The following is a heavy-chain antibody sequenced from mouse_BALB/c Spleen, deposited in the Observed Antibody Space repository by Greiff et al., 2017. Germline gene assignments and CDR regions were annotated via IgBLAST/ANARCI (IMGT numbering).Heavy chain of an antibody. CDR2: ISSGGGST. CDR1: GFAFSSYD. Sequence: EVKLMESGGGLVKPGGSLKLSCAASGFAFSSYDMSWVRQTPEKRLEWVAYISSGGGSTYYPDTVKGRFTISRDNAKNTLYLQMSSLKSEDTAMYYCARQYSTDYAMDYWGQGTSVTVSS. V-gene: IGHV5-12-1*01. J-gene: IGHJ4*01. CDR3: ARQYSTDYAMDY.